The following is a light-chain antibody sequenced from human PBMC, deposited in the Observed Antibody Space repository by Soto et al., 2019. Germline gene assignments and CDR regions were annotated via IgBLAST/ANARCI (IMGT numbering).Light chain of an antibody. V-gene: IGKV1-16*01. Sequence: DIQLTQSPSSLSASVGDIVTITCRASQGISNYLVWLQQKPGKAPKSLIYGASSLHSGVPSRFSGSGSGTHFTLTISGLQRDEWAIYDCQHYDGYPQTFGQGTRLDIK. CDR2: GAS. J-gene: IGKJ5*01. CDR1: QGISNY. CDR3: QHYDGYPQT.